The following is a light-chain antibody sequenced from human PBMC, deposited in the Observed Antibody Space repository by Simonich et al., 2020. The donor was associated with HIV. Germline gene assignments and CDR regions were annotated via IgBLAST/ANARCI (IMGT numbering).Light chain of an antibody. CDR3: QQSYSTAPYT. CDR1: QSISIY. Sequence: DIQMTQSPSSLSASVGDRVTITCRASQSISIYLNWFQQKPGKATKLLIHAASSLQSGVPSRFSGGGSGTEFTLTISSLQPEDSATYFCQQSYSTAPYTFGLGTNLEIK. J-gene: IGKJ2*01. CDR2: AAS. V-gene: IGKV1-39*01.